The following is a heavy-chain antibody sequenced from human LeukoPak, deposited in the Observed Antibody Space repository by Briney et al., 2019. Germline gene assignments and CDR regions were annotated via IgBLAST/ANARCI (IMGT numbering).Heavy chain of an antibody. CDR1: GYTFTSSW. J-gene: IGHJ6*02. Sequence: GESLKISCKGAGYTFTSSWIAWVRQMPGKGLEWMGIINLGDSDTRYSPSFQGQVTISADKPISTAYLQWSSLKASDTAIYFCVYCSGCSSSYGMDVWGQGTTVTVSS. V-gene: IGHV5-51*04. D-gene: IGHD2-15*01. CDR3: VYCSGCSSSYGMDV. CDR2: INLGDSDT.